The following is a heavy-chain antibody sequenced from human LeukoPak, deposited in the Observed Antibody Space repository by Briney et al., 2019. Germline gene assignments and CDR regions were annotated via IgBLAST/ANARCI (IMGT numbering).Heavy chain of an antibody. Sequence: PGGSLRLSCAASGFSFSSYWMTWVRQAPGKGLEWVANINQDGSDKPYVDSVKGRFTISRDNAKNSLYLQMNSLRAEDTAVYYCAKDLGSGWTTGPHQYFDYWGQGTLVTVSS. V-gene: IGHV3-7*01. D-gene: IGHD6-19*01. CDR3: AKDLGSGWTTGPHQYFDY. J-gene: IGHJ4*02. CDR2: INQDGSDK. CDR1: GFSFSSYW.